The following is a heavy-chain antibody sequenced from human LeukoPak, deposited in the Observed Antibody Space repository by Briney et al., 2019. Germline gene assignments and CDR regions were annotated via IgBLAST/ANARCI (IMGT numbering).Heavy chain of an antibody. CDR2: LFSGGDT. Sequence: GGSLRLSCGASGSSFSTYYLSWVRQAPGKGLEWISVLFSGGDTYYADSVKDRFGVSRDRSSETLFLQMNSLRVDDTGVYYCARQGFDSGFDYWGHGTTVTESS. D-gene: IGHD2-21*01. CDR3: ARQGFDSGFDY. V-gene: IGHV3-66*04. J-gene: IGHJ4*01. CDR1: GSSFSTYY.